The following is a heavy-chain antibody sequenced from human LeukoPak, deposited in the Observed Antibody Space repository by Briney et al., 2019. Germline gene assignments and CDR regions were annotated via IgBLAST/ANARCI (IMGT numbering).Heavy chain of an antibody. J-gene: IGHJ4*02. CDR3: AKDRVSTVTTNYFDY. CDR1: GFIFDTYA. D-gene: IGHD4-17*01. Sequence: PGGSLRLSCAASGFIFDTYAMNWVRQAPGKGLEWVSSISGSGGTTYYGDSVKGRFTISRDNSRNTLYLQMNSLRAEDTAVYYCAKDRVSTVTTNYFDYWGQGTLVTVSS. CDR2: ISGSGGTT. V-gene: IGHV3-23*01.